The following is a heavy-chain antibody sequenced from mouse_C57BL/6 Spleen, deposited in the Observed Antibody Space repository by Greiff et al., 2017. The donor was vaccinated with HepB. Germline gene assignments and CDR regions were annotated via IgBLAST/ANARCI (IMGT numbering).Heavy chain of an antibody. D-gene: IGHD1-1*01. CDR1: GYTFTSYW. J-gene: IGHJ2*01. CDR2: IHPNSGST. CDR3: ARPLYYGSSLGY. Sequence: QVQLQQPGAELVKPGASVKLSCKASGYTFTSYWMHWVKQRPGQGLEWIGMIHPNSGSTNYNQKFKGKSTLTVDKSSSTAYMQLSSLTSEDSAVYYCARPLYYGSSLGYWGQGTTLTGSS. V-gene: IGHV1-64*01.